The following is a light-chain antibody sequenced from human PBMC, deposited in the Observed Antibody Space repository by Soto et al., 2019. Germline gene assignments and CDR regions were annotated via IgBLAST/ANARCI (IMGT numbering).Light chain of an antibody. V-gene: IGKV3-15*01. Sequence: IVITQSPATLSVSPGERVTLSCRASQSVSSNLAWYQQMPGQAPRLLIYGASTRATGIPATFSGSGSGTDFTLTITGLQSEDFAVYYCQQYNDWPRTFGQGTKVDIK. CDR1: QSVSSN. CDR3: QQYNDWPRT. J-gene: IGKJ1*01. CDR2: GAS.